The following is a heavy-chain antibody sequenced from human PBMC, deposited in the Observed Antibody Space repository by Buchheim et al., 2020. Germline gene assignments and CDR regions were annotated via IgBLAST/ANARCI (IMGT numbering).Heavy chain of an antibody. V-gene: IGHV4-31*03. D-gene: IGHD3-22*01. J-gene: IGHJ6*02. CDR3: ARDSPLSGYYPDYSYYGMDV. CDR2: IHYSGST. CDR1: GGSISSGGYY. Sequence: QVQLQESGPGLVKPSQTLSLTCTVSGGSISSGGYYWSWIRQHPGKGLEWIGYIHYSGSTYYNPSLTSRVIISVDPSENQFFLKLSSVTAADTAVYYCARDSPLSGYYPDYSYYGMDVWGQGTT.